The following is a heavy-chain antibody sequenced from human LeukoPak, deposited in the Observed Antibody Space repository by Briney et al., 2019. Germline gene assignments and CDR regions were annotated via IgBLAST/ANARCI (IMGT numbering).Heavy chain of an antibody. J-gene: IGHJ2*01. D-gene: IGHD4-17*01. V-gene: IGHV3-11*01. Sequence: GGSLRLSCAASGFTFSDYYMSWLRQAPGKGLEWVSYISSSGTTIYYADSVKGRFTISRDNAKNSLYLRMNSLRAEDTAVYYCARRTVTRDWYFDLWSRGTLVTVSS. CDR1: GFTFSDYY. CDR2: ISSSGTTI. CDR3: ARRTVTRDWYFDL.